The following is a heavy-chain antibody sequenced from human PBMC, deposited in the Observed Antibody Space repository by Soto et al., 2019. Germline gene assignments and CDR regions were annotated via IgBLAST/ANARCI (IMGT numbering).Heavy chain of an antibody. Sequence: SQTLSLTCAISGDSVSSNSAAWNWIRQSPSRGLEWLGRTYYRSKWYNAYAVSVKSRITTTPDTSKNKFSLQRNSGTPGDTAVYYCAREEGTYCGGDGPGDYYYYNMAVWGKGTTVTVSS. V-gene: IGHV6-1*01. CDR3: AREEGTYCGGDGPGDYYYYNMAV. D-gene: IGHD2-21*01. J-gene: IGHJ6*03. CDR1: GDSVSSNSAA. CDR2: TYYRSKWYN.